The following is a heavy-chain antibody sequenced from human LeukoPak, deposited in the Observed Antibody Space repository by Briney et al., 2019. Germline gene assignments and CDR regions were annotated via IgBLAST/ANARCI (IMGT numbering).Heavy chain of an antibody. CDR2: ITGSPDTT. D-gene: IGHD6-25*01. CDR3: AKDRGIAARQAFDF. Sequence: PGGSLRLSCAASGFTVSSNYMTWVRQAPGKGLDWVSSITGSPDTTFYADSVRGRFTISRDNSKSTVFLEMNSLRAEDTALYFCAKDRGIAARQAFDFWGRGTMVTVS. V-gene: IGHV3-23*01. CDR1: GFTVSSNY. J-gene: IGHJ3*01.